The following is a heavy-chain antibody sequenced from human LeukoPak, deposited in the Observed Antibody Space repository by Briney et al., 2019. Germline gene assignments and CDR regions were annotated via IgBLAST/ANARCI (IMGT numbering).Heavy chain of an antibody. CDR3: ARRSGIAVAGAFDY. CDR1: GFTFSTYT. CDR2: ISSSSFFI. D-gene: IGHD6-19*01. J-gene: IGHJ4*02. V-gene: IGHV3-21*04. Sequence: GGSLRLSCVASGFTFSTYTMNWVRQAPGKGLEWVSSISSSSFFISYADSVKGRFTISRDNSKNTLYLQMNSLRAEGTAVYYCARRSGIAVAGAFDYWGQGTLVTVSS.